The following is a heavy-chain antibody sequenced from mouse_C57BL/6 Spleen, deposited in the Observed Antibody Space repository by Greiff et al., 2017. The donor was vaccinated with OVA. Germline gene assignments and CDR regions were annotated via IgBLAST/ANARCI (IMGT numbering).Heavy chain of an antibody. J-gene: IGHJ4*01. V-gene: IGHV2-6-1*01. CDR3: ARHEDYGSSYDYDMDY. CDR2: IWSDGST. CDR1: GFSLTSYG. Sequence: VQGVESGPGLVAPSQSLSITCTVSGFSLTSYGVHWVRQPPGKGLEWLVVIWSDGSTTYNSALNSRLSISKDNSKSQVFLKMNRRQTDETAMYYGARHEDYGSSYDYDMDYWGQGTSVTVSA. D-gene: IGHD1-1*01.